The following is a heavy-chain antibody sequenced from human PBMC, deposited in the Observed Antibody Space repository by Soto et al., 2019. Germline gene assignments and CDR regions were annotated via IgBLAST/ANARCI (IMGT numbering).Heavy chain of an antibody. CDR3: ATWGILTGYYYFDY. Sequence: PSETLSLTCTVSGGSISSYYWSWIRQPPGKGLEWIGYIYYSGSTNYNPSLKSRVTISVDTSKNQLSLKLSSVTAADTAVYYCATWGILTGYYYFDYWGQGTLVTVS. J-gene: IGHJ4*02. CDR1: GGSISSYY. CDR2: IYYSGST. V-gene: IGHV4-59*08. D-gene: IGHD3-9*01.